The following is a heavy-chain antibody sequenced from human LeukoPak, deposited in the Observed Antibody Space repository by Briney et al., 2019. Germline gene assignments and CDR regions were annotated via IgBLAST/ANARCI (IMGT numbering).Heavy chain of an antibody. V-gene: IGHV3-74*01. Sequence: GGSLRLSCAVSGFTFSDNWMNWVRHTPGKGLEWLSRIDSDGGSTGYANSVKGRFTISRDNSKNTLYLEMNSLRAEDTAVYYCAGGSYGFYWGQGTQVTVS. CDR2: IDSDGGST. D-gene: IGHD3-3*01. CDR3: AGGSYGFY. J-gene: IGHJ4*02. CDR1: GFTFSDNW.